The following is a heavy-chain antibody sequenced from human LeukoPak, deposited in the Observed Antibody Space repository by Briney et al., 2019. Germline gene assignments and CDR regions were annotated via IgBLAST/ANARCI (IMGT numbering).Heavy chain of an antibody. CDR1: GGSISSYY. CDR2: IYYSGST. Sequence: PSETLSLTCTVSGGSISSYYWSWIRQPPGKGLEWIGYIYYSGSTNYNPSLKSRVTISVDTSKNQFSLKLSSVTAADTAVYYCARGVSVTIFYYYYYGMDVWGQGTTVTVSS. J-gene: IGHJ6*02. V-gene: IGHV4-59*12. D-gene: IGHD3-3*01. CDR3: ARGVSVTIFYYYYYGMDV.